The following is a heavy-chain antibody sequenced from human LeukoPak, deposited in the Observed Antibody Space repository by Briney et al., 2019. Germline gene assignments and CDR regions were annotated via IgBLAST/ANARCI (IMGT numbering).Heavy chain of an antibody. D-gene: IGHD6-13*01. Sequence: SETLSLTCTVSGGSISSYYWSWIRQPPGKGLEWIGYIYYSGSTNYNPSLKSRVTIPVDTSKNQFSLKLSSVAAADTAVYYCARERYSSSWHKGWFDPWGQGTLVTVSS. J-gene: IGHJ5*02. CDR3: ARERYSSSWHKGWFDP. CDR1: GGSISSYY. CDR2: IYYSGST. V-gene: IGHV4-59*01.